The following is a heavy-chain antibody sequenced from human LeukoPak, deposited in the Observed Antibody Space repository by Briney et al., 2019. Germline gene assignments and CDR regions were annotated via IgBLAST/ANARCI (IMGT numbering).Heavy chain of an antibody. D-gene: IGHD2-15*01. CDR2: INHSGST. Sequence: SETLSLTCAVYGGSFSGYYWSWIRQPPGKGLEWIGEINHSGSTNYNPSLKSRVTISVDTSKNQFSLKLSSVTAADTAVYYCARADVVVNDAFDIWGQGTMVTFSS. V-gene: IGHV4-34*01. CDR3: ARADVVVNDAFDI. CDR1: GGSFSGYY. J-gene: IGHJ3*02.